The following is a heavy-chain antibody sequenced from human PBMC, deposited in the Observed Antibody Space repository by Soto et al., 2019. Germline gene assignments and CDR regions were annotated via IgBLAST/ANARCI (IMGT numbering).Heavy chain of an antibody. V-gene: IGHV1-69*13. CDR2: IIPIFGTA. Sequence: TSVKVSCKASGGTFSSYAISWVRQAPGQGLEWMGGIIPIFGTANYAQKFQGRVTITADESTSTAYMELSSLRSEDTAVYYCAXPGEAAPHYYYYYGMDVWGQGTTVTVSS. J-gene: IGHJ6*02. CDR1: GGTFSSYA. CDR3: AXPGEAAPHYYYYYGMDV. D-gene: IGHD6-6*01.